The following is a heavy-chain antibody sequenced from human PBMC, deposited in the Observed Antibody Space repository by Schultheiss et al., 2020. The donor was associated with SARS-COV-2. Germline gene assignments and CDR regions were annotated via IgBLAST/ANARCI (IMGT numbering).Heavy chain of an antibody. CDR2: IKSKTDGGTT. J-gene: IGHJ4*02. CDR1: GFTFSNAW. D-gene: IGHD3-10*01. Sequence: GESLKISCAASGFTFSNAWMNWVRQAPGKGLEWVGRIKSKTDGGTTDYAAPVKGRFTISRDDSKNTLYLQMNSLKTEDTAVYYCSNYGWEPLLWFGELSPDYWGQGTLVTVSS. V-gene: IGHV3-15*07. CDR3: SNYGWEPLLWFGELSPDY.